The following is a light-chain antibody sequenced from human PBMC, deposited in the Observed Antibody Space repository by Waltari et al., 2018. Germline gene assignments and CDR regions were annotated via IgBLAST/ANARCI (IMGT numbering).Light chain of an antibody. CDR2: DVT. V-gene: IGLV2-11*01. Sequence: QSALPQPRSVSGSPGQSVTISCTGTSSDIGGYDYVSWYQQHPGKAPKLFIYDVTKRPAGVPDRFSGSRSGTTASLTISVLQPEDEADYYCCSYAGGSYVFGTGTKVTVL. J-gene: IGLJ1*01. CDR1: SSDIGGYDY. CDR3: CSYAGGSYV.